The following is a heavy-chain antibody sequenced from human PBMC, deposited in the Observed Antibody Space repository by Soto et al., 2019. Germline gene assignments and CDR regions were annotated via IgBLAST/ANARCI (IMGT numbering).Heavy chain of an antibody. Sequence: QVQLVQSGAEVRKPGSSVKVSCKASGGTFSKFALSWVRQAPGQGREWMGGIIPMFGKANYAQKFQGRLTITADESTRIGYMELRGLISEDTAVYYCARDGTRHDGGAYYYLYWGQGTLVTVSS. CDR1: GGTFSKFA. D-gene: IGHD3-22*01. J-gene: IGHJ4*02. CDR2: IIPMFGKA. V-gene: IGHV1-69*12. CDR3: ARDGTRHDGGAYYYLY.